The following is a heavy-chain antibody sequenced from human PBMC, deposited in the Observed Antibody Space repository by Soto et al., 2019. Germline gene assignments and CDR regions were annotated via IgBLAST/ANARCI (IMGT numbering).Heavy chain of an antibody. J-gene: IGHJ4*02. CDR1: GFTFSSFA. V-gene: IGHV3-23*01. CDR3: AKSYSSNWYDYFDY. Sequence: GGSLRLSCAASGFTFSSFAMSWVRQSPGKGLEWVSAISGSGDSTYYADSVKGRFTISRDISKNTLYLQMNTLRAEDTALYYCAKSYSSNWYDYFDYWGQGTLVTVSS. CDR2: ISGSGDST. D-gene: IGHD6-13*01.